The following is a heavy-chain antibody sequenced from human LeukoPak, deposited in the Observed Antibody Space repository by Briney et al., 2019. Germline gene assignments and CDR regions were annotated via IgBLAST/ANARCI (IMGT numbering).Heavy chain of an antibody. CDR1: GGSISSSSYY. D-gene: IGHD2-21*01. CDR2: IYYSGST. V-gene: IGHV4-39*01. Sequence: SETLSLTCTVSGGSISSSSYYWRWIRQPPGKGLEWIGSIYYSGSTYYNPSLKSRVTISVDTSKNQFSLKLSSVTAADTAVYYCARSIVVVIAPWFDYWGQGTLVTVSS. CDR3: ARSIVVVIAPWFDY. J-gene: IGHJ4*02.